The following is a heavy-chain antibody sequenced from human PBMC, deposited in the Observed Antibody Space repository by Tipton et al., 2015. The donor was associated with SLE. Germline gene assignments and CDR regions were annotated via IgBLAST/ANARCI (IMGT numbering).Heavy chain of an antibody. V-gene: IGHV4-59*11. J-gene: IGHJ3*02. Sequence: TLSLTCTVSGGSISSHYWSWIRQPPGKGLEWIGYIHYSGNTNYNPPLKSRVTISVDTSKNQFSLKLSSVTAADTAVYYCARVSVAFVIWGQVSLVTVSS. CDR1: GGSISSHY. CDR3: ARVSVAFVI. CDR2: IHYSGNT.